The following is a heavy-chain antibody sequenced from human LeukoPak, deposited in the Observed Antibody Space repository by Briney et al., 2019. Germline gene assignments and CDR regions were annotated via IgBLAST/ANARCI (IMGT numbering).Heavy chain of an antibody. CDR2: IRGSGGST. V-gene: IGHV3-23*01. Sequence: GGSLRLSCAASGFSFSTYSMNWVRQAPGKGLEWVSAIRGSGGSTYYADSVKGRFTISRDNSKNTLYLQMNSLRDEDTAVYYCAKEGAYGANSPIDYWGQGTLVTVSS. CDR3: AKEGAYGANSPIDY. D-gene: IGHD4-23*01. J-gene: IGHJ4*02. CDR1: GFSFSTYS.